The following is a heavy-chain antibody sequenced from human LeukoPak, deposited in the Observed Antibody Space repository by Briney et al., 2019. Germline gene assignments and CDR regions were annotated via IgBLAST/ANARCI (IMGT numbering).Heavy chain of an antibody. CDR2: IIPIFGTA. D-gene: IGHD3-3*01. J-gene: IGHJ6*04. CDR1: GGTFSSYD. CDR3: ASSPTPGSRSGYGMDV. Sequence: SVKVSCKASGGTFSSYDISWVRQAPGQGLEWMGGIIPIFGTANYAQKFQGRVTITADESTSTAYMELSSLRSEDTAVYYCASSPTPGSRSGYGMDVWGKGTTVTVSS. V-gene: IGHV1-69*01.